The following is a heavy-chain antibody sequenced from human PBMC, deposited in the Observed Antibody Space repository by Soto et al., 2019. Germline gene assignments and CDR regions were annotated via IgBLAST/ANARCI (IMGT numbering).Heavy chain of an antibody. CDR2: INAGNGNT. CDR3: AREGGSSSYYYYYGMDV. J-gene: IGHJ6*02. V-gene: IGHV1-3*01. D-gene: IGHD6-6*01. Sequence: ASVKVSCKASGYTFTRYAMHWVRQAPGQRLEWMGWINAGNGNTKYSQKFQGRVTITRDTSASTAYMELSSLRSEDTAVYYCAREGGSSSYYYYYGMDVWGQGTTVTVSS. CDR1: GYTFTRYA.